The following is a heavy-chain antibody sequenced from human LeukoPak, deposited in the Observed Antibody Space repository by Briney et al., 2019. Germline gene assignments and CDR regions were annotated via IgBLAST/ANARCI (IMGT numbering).Heavy chain of an antibody. CDR1: GGSISSSSYY. CDR3: ASCIRDGMDV. CDR2: IYYSGST. D-gene: IGHD2-8*01. J-gene: IGHJ6*02. V-gene: IGHV4-39*07. Sequence: SETLSLTCTVSGGSISSSSYYWGWIRQPPGKGLEWIGSIYYSGSTYYNPSLKSRVTISVDTSKNQFSLKLSSVTAADTAVYYCASCIRDGMDVWGQGTTVTVSS.